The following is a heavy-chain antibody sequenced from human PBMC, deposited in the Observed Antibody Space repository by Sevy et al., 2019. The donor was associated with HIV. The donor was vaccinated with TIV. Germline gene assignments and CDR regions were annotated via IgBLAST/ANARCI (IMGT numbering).Heavy chain of an antibody. CDR2: ISSSSSYI. CDR1: GFTFSSYS. Sequence: GGSLRLSCAASGFTFSSYSMSWVRQAPGKGLEWVSSISSSSSYIYYADSVKDRLTISRDNAKNSLYLQMNSLRAEDTAVYYCARGYCTGGVCSYIGGDFDYWGQGTLVTVSS. V-gene: IGHV3-21*01. D-gene: IGHD2-8*02. J-gene: IGHJ4*02. CDR3: ARGYCTGGVCSYIGGDFDY.